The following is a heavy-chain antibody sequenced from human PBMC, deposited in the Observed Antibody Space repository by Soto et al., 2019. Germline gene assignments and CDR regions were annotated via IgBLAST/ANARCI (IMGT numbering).Heavy chain of an antibody. CDR3: ARLRVGEGRYYYGMDV. CDR1: GGSFSGYY. D-gene: IGHD3-16*01. CDR2: INHSGST. V-gene: IGHV4-34*01. J-gene: IGHJ6*02. Sequence: LSLTCAVYGGSFSGYYWSWIRQPPGKGLEWIGEINHSGSTNYNPSLKSRVTISVDTSKNQFSLKLSSVTAADTAVYYCARLRVGEGRYYYGMDVWGQGTTVTVSS.